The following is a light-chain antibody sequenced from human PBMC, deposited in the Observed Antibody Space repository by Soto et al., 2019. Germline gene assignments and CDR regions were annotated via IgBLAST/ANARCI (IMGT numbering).Light chain of an antibody. CDR3: CAFTNTFTLV. CDR2: EVS. J-gene: IGLJ2*01. CDR1: SIDVGDNKY. Sequence: SVLTQPASVPGSPGQSIAISCTGTSIDVGDNKYVSWYQQHPGEAPTLMMYEVSHRPSGISSRFSGSKSGNTASLTISGLQAEDEAQYYCCAFTNTFTLVFGGGTK. V-gene: IGLV2-14*01.